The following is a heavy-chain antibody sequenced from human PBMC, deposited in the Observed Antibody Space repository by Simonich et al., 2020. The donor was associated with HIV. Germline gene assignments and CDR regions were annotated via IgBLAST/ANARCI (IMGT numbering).Heavy chain of an antibody. J-gene: IGHJ4*02. CDR3: ARGYGDYGDY. D-gene: IGHD4-17*01. V-gene: IGHV4-34*01. CDR1: VGSLSGYY. Sequence: QVQLQQWGAGLLKPSETLSLTCAVYVGSLSGYYWSWIRQPPGRGLEWIGEINHSGSTNYNPSLKSRVTISVDTSKKQISLKVRSVTAADTAVYYCARGYGDYGDYWGQGTLVTVSS. CDR2: INHSGST.